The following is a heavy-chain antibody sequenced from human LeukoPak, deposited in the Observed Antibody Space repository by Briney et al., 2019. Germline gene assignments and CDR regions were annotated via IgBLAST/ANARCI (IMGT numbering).Heavy chain of an antibody. CDR1: GFTLSGYA. J-gene: IGHJ4*02. CDR3: AKARAQGSASSDY. CDR2: ISGSGRST. V-gene: IGHV3-23*01. Sequence: GGSLRLSCAASGFTLSGYAMSWVRQAPGKGLEWVSGISGSGRSTYYADSVKGRFTISRDSSKNTLYLQMNSLRAEDTALYYCAKARAQGSASSDYWGQGTLVTVSS.